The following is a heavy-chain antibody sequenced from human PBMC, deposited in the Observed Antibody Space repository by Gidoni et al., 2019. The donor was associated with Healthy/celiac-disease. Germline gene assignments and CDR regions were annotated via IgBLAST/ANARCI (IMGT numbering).Heavy chain of an antibody. CDR1: GYTFTGYY. V-gene: IGHV1-2*02. J-gene: IGHJ4*02. D-gene: IGHD3-3*01. CDR2: INPNSGGT. CDR3: ARVRITIFGVVTLPDY. Sequence: QVQLVQSGAEVKKPGASVKVSCKASGYTFTGYYMHWVRQAPGQGLEWMGWINPNSGGTNYAQKFQGRVTMTRDTSISTAYMELSRLRSDDTAVYYCARVRITIFGVVTLPDYWGQGTLVTVSS.